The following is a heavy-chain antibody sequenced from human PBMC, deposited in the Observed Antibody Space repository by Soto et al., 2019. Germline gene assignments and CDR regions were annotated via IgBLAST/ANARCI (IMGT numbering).Heavy chain of an antibody. D-gene: IGHD3-3*01. CDR1: GFTFSSYA. CDR2: ISGSGVNT. J-gene: IGHJ4*02. V-gene: IGHV3-23*01. Sequence: PGGSLRLSCAASGFTFSSYAMSWVRQAPGKGLEWVSAISGSGVNTYYADSVKGRFTISRDNSKNTLYLQMNSLRAEDTAVYYCAKDLPNFYTIFGVVISYFDYWGQGTLVTVSS. CDR3: AKDLPNFYTIFGVVISYFDY.